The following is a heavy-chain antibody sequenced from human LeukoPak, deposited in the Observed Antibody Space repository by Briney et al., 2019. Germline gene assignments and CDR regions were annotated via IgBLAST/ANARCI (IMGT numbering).Heavy chain of an antibody. D-gene: IGHD3-22*01. J-gene: IGHJ5*02. CDR3: ARLRYYYDSSGQNWFDP. CDR2: INAGNGNT. Sequence: ASVTVSCKASGYTFTNYAMHWVRQAPGQRLEWMGWINAGNGNTKYSQKFQGRVTITRDTSASTAYMEVSSLRSEDTAVYYCARLRYYYDSSGQNWFDPWGQGTLVTVSP. CDR1: GYTFTNYA. V-gene: IGHV1-3*01.